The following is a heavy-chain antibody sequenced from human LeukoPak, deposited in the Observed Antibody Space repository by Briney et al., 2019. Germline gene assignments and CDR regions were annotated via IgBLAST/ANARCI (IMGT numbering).Heavy chain of an antibody. CDR3: ARSLSGRDHGYFDY. D-gene: IGHD1-26*01. Sequence: GESLKISCEGSGYSFTNYWIGWVRQMPGKGLEWMGIIYIGDSDTRYSPSFRGQVTISADKSISTVYLQWSSLKASDTAMYYCARSLSGRDHGYFDYWGQGTLVTVSS. J-gene: IGHJ4*02. V-gene: IGHV5-51*01. CDR2: IYIGDSDT. CDR1: GYSFTNYW.